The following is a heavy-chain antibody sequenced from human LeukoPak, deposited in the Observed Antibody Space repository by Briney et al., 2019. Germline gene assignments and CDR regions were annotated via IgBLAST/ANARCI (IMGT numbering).Heavy chain of an antibody. CDR3: ARVVWGSYRYYYYMDV. J-gene: IGHJ6*03. D-gene: IGHD3-16*02. CDR1: GYSISSGYY. CDR2: NYHSGST. V-gene: IGHV4-38-2*01. Sequence: SETLSLTCAVSGYSISSGYYWGWLRQPPGKGLEGIGSNYHSGSTYYNPSLKSRVTISVDTSKNQFSLKLSSVTAADTAVYYCARVVWGSYRYYYYMDVWGKGTTVTVSS.